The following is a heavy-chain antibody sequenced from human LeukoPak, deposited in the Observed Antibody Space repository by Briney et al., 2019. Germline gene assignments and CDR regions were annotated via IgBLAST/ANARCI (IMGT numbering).Heavy chain of an antibody. Sequence: GGSLRLSCTASGFTFGDYAMSWVRQAPGKELEWVGFIRSKAYGGTTEYAASVKGRFTISRDDSKSIAYLQMNSLKTEDTAVYYCTREQWLVSRLIDYWGQGTLVTVSS. V-gene: IGHV3-49*04. CDR1: GFTFGDYA. CDR2: IRSKAYGGTT. CDR3: TREQWLVSRLIDY. D-gene: IGHD6-19*01. J-gene: IGHJ4*02.